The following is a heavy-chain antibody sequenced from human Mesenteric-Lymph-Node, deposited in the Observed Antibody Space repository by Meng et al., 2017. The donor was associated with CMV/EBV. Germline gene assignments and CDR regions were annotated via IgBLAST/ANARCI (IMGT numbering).Heavy chain of an antibody. V-gene: IGHV1-2*02. Sequence: ASVKVSCKASGYTFTGDYMHWVRQAPGQGLEWMGWINANSGGSNYAQRFQGRVTMTRDTSISTAYMELTRLTSDDTAVYYCGRSHDSSAYYGDYYGADVWGQGTTVTVSS. CDR3: GRSHDSSAYYGDYYGADV. J-gene: IGHJ6*02. D-gene: IGHD3-22*01. CDR2: INANSGGS. CDR1: GYTFTGDY.